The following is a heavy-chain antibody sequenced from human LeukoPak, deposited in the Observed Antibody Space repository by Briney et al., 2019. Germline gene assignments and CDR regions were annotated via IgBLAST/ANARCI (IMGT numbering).Heavy chain of an antibody. J-gene: IGHJ3*02. V-gene: IGHV3-9*03. CDR1: GFTFDDYA. D-gene: IGHD6-13*01. CDR3: AKTSRIAAAGTRADAFDI. CDR2: ISWNSGSI. Sequence: PGGSLRLSCAASGFTFDDYAMHWVRQAPGKGPEWVSGISWNSGSIGYADSVKGRFTISRDNAKNSLYLQMNSLRAEDMALYYCAKTSRIAAAGTRADAFDIWGRGTMVTVSS.